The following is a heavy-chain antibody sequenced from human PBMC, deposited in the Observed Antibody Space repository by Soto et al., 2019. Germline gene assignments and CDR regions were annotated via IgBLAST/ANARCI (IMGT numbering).Heavy chain of an antibody. CDR3: ARDSSGWFGFDY. Sequence: QITLRESGPAVVRPTRTLTLTCTFSGFSLDTSGVGVGWIRQPPGKALEWLALIYWDDDKRYSPSLKNRVTNTRDTSKPQVVLVMTNMDPVDTGTYYCARDSSGWFGFDYWGQGVLVTVSS. D-gene: IGHD6-19*01. J-gene: IGHJ4*02. CDR1: GFSLDTSGVG. V-gene: IGHV2-5*02. CDR2: IYWDDDK.